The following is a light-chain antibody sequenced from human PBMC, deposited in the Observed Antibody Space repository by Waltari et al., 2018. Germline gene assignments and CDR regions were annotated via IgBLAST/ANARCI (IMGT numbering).Light chain of an antibody. CDR3: QNHERLPAM. J-gene: IGKJ1*01. Sequence: EIVLTQSPGTLSLSPGERATLSCRASQSISRYLAWYQQKPGQAPRLLIYAASSRATGIPDRFSCSGAGTDFSLTISRLGPEDFAVYYCQNHERLPAMFGQGTKVEIK. V-gene: IGKV3-20*01. CDR2: AAS. CDR1: QSISRY.